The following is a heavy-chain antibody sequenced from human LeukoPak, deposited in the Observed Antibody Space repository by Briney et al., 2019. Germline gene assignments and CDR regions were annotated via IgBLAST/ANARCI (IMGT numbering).Heavy chain of an antibody. V-gene: IGHV1-2*02. CDR2: IGPHSSAT. J-gene: IGHJ4*02. CDR3: AREGNGLLSKDFDY. D-gene: IGHD2/OR15-2a*01. Sequence: GASMKVSCKSSGFTFTDYYIHWVRQAPGQGLEWMGYIGPHSSATSYPQEFQGRVTMTRDKSMSTAYMELIRLTSDDTAVYYCAREGNGLLSKDFDYWGQGTLVTVSS. CDR1: GFTFTDYY.